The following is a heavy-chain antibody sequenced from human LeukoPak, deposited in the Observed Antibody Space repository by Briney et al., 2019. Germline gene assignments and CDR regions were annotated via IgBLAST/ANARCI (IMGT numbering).Heavy chain of an antibody. CDR1: GFTVSSNY. CDR2: ISGSGGST. D-gene: IGHD5-18*01. Sequence: GGSLRLSCAASGFTVSSNYMSWVRQAPGKGLEWVSAISGSGGSTYYADSVKGRFTVSRDNSKNTLYLQMNSLRAEDTAVYYCAKDRFEIHNFDYWGQGTLVTVSS. V-gene: IGHV3-23*01. CDR3: AKDRFEIHNFDY. J-gene: IGHJ4*02.